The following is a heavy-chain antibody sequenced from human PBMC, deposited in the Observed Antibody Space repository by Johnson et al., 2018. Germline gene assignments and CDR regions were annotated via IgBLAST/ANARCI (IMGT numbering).Heavy chain of an antibody. J-gene: IGHJ4*02. CDR3: NWHSHGSDY. Sequence: EVQLVESGGGLVQPGGSLKLSCAASGFTFSDSAIHWVRQASGKGLEWVGRFRNKPDSYTTAHAASVKGRFTISKDDSKNTAYLQMNSLKTEDTAVYYCNWHSHGSDYWGQGTLVTVSS. CDR2: FRNKPDSYTT. V-gene: IGHV3-73*02. D-gene: IGHD3-10*01. CDR1: GFTFSDSA.